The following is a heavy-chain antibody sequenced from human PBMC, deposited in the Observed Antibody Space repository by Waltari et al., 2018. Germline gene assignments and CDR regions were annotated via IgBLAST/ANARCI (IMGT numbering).Heavy chain of an antibody. Sequence: QVQLQESGPGLVKPSETLSLTCTVSGGSISPYYGSWIRQPAGKGLEWIGRIYSSGSTNYNPYLKSRVTMSVDTSKSQFSLKLSSVTAADTAVYYCARDRYYYSYGMDAWGQGTTVTVSS. CDR2: IYSSGST. V-gene: IGHV4-4*07. CDR3: ARDRYYYSYGMDA. CDR1: GGSISPYY. J-gene: IGHJ6*02.